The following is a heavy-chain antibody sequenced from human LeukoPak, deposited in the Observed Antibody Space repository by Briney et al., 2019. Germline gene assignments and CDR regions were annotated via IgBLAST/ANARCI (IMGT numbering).Heavy chain of an antibody. CDR1: GYSISSGYY. D-gene: IGHD3-22*01. CDR3: AREGYYYDSSGYSGFDY. J-gene: IGHJ4*02. CDR2: IYHSGNT. Sequence: SETLSLTCTVSGYSISSGYYWGWIRQPPGKGLEWIGSIYHSGNTYYNPSLKSRVTISVDTSKNQFSLKLSSVTAADTAVYYCAREGYYYDSSGYSGFDYWGQGTLVTVSS. V-gene: IGHV4-38-2*02.